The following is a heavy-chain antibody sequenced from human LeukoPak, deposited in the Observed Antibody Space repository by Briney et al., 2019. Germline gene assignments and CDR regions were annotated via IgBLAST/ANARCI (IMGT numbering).Heavy chain of an antibody. CDR2: ITSSSSFI. J-gene: IGHJ4*02. Sequence: GGSLRLSCAASGFTFSSCIMTWVRQTPGKGLEWVSSITSSSSFIYNADSVKGRFTISRDNAKNLLYLQMNSLRAEDTAVYYCARGGYCSSGSCQFQAPDYWCQGTLVTVSS. CDR1: GFTFSSCI. V-gene: IGHV3-21*01. CDR3: ARGGYCSSGSCQFQAPDY. D-gene: IGHD2-15*01.